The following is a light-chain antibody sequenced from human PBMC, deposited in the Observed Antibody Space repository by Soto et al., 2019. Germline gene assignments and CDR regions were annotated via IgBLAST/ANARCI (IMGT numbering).Light chain of an antibody. CDR1: QSISRF. CDR2: DAS. J-gene: IGKJ2*01. Sequence: DIQMTQSPSSLSASVGDRVTMTCRASQSISRFLSWYQQRPGKAPKVLIYDASSLQSGVPSRFSGSGSGTDFTLTISSLQPEDFATYCCQQSYMMSSNIFGQGTK. CDR3: QQSYMMSSNI. V-gene: IGKV1-39*01.